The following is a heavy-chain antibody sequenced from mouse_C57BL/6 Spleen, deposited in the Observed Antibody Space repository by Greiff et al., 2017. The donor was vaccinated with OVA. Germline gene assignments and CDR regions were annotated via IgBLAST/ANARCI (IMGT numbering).Heavy chain of an antibody. J-gene: IGHJ2*01. CDR3: ARGGDYDGRFDY. CDR1: GYSITSGYY. CDR2: ISYDGSN. D-gene: IGHD2-4*01. Sequence: ESGPGLVKPSQSLSLTCSVTGYSITSGYYWNWIRQFPGNKLEWMGYISYDGSNNYNPSLKNRISFTRDTSKNQFFLKLNSVTTEDTATYYCARGGDYDGRFDYWGQGTTLTVSS. V-gene: IGHV3-6*01.